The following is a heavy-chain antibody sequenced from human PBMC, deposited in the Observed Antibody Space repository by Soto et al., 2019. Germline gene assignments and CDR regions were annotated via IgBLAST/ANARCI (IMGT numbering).Heavy chain of an antibody. CDR3: ARDGRGGSDGFFDY. CDR2: ISSSSSYT. J-gene: IGHJ4*01. D-gene: IGHD1-26*01. V-gene: IGHV3-11*05. Sequence: WGSLRLCCAASGFSLSVYYVSWIRQAPGKGLEWVSYISSSSSYTNYADSVRGRFTISRDNAKNSLYLQMNSLRAEDTAVYHCARDGRGGSDGFFDYWGHRTPVP. CDR1: GFSLSVYY.